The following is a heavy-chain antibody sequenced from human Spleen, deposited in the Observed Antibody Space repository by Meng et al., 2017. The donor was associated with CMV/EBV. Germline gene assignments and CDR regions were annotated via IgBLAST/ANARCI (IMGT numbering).Heavy chain of an antibody. J-gene: IGHJ6*02. V-gene: IGHV4-61*01. CDR1: GGSVSSGSYF. D-gene: IGHD3-16*01. Sequence: SETLSLTCTVSGGSVSSGSYFWSWIRQPPGKGLEWIACISYSGSTNYNPSLKSRVTISVDTPKKQTSLNVRSVTAADTAVYYCARGGGFYGMDVWGQGTTVTVSS. CDR2: ISYSGST. CDR3: ARGGGFYGMDV.